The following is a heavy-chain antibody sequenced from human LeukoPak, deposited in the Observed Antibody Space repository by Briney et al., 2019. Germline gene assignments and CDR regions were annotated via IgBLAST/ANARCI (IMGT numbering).Heavy chain of an antibody. CDR2: IDTSSSTM. J-gene: IGHJ3*01. CDR1: AFTFSDYS. V-gene: IGHV3-48*02. D-gene: IGHD7-27*01. Sequence: GGSLRLSCAASAFTFSDYSMNWVRQAPGKGLEWISYIDTSSSTMYYADSVMGRFTISRDNAKESLYLQINSLRDEDTAVYYCAREDDSWGPNNLDLWGQGTMVTVSS. CDR3: AREDDSWGPNNLDL.